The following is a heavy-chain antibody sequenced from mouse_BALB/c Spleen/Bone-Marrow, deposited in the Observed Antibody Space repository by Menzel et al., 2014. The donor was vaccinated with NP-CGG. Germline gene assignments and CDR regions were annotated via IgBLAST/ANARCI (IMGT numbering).Heavy chain of an antibody. CDR3: ARSAYYGNYLDY. CDR2: IYPGSGNT. D-gene: IGHD2-10*01. Sequence: QAQLQQSGAELARPGASVKLSCKASGYTFTDYYINWVKQRTGQGLEWIGEIYPGSGNTYYNEKFKGKATLTADKSSSTAYMQLSSLTSEDSAVYFCARSAYYGNYLDYWGQGTTLTISS. J-gene: IGHJ2*01. V-gene: IGHV1-77*01. CDR1: GYTFTDYY.